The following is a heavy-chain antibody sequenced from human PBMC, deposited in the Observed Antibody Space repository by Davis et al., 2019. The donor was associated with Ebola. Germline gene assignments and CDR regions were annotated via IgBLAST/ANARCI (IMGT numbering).Heavy chain of an antibody. V-gene: IGHV6-1*01. Sequence: HSQTLSLTCAISGDSVSINSAGWNWIRQSPSRGLEWLGRTYYKSKWYNDYAVSVKSRITINPDTSKNQFSLQLNSVTPEDTAVYYCARGWLRTGMDVWGKGTTVTVSS. CDR3: ARGWLRTGMDV. CDR1: GDSVSINSAG. D-gene: IGHD5-12*01. J-gene: IGHJ6*04. CDR2: TYYKSKWYN.